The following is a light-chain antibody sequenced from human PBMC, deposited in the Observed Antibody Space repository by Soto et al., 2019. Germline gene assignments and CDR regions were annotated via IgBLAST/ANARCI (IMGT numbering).Light chain of an antibody. CDR1: SSDVDGYNY. J-gene: IGLJ2*01. CDR2: EIT. V-gene: IGLV2-14*01. CDR3: SSYTSNTHLV. Sequence: QSALTQPASVSGSPGQSITISCTGTSSDVDGYNYVSWYQQHPGKAPKLMIYEITYRPSGVSHRFSGSKSGNTASLTISGLQAEDEADYYCSSYTSNTHLVFGGGTKLTVL.